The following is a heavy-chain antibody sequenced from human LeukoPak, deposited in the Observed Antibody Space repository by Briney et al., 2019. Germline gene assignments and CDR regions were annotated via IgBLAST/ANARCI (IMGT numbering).Heavy chain of an antibody. CDR1: GFTLSSYG. CDR3: SKDQDVPAAGTWGSIDY. Sequence: PGGSLRLSCAASGFTLSSYGMHWVRQAPGKGLEWVAVISYDRNNKYYADSVKGRFTISRDNSKNTLYVQMNSLRAEDTAVYYCSKDQDVPAAGTWGSIDYWGQGTLVTVSS. D-gene: IGHD6-13*01. CDR2: ISYDRNNK. J-gene: IGHJ4*02. V-gene: IGHV3-30*18.